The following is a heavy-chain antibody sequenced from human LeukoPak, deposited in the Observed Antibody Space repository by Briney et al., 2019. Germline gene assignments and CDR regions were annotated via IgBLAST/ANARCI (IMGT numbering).Heavy chain of an antibody. CDR2: IKEDGSEK. J-gene: IGHJ4*02. V-gene: IGHV3-7*01. CDR1: GFTFSSYW. Sequence: GGSLRLSCAVSGFTFSSYWMSWVRQAPGKGLEWVANIKEDGSEKYYVDSVKGRFTISRDNAKNSLYLQMNSLRAEDTAVYYCARGGGSCSRTSCYVWDYWGQGTLVTVSS. D-gene: IGHD2-2*01. CDR3: ARGGGSCSRTSCYVWDY.